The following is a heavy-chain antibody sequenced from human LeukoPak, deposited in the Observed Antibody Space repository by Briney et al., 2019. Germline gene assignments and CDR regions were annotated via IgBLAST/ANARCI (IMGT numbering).Heavy chain of an antibody. D-gene: IGHD1-26*01. Sequence: KASETLSLTCTVSGFSVSSGNYWGWIRQPPGKGLEWIGSIYHSGSTYYNPSLKSRVTISPDTSKNQFSLRLSSVTAADTAVYYCARLFSYYYIDYWGQGTLVTVSA. J-gene: IGHJ4*02. CDR2: IYHSGST. CDR3: ARLFSYYYIDY. V-gene: IGHV4-38-2*02. CDR1: GFSVSSGNY.